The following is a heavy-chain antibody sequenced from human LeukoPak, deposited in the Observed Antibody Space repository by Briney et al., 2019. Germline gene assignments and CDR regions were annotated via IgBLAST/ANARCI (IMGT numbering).Heavy chain of an antibody. D-gene: IGHD5-18*01. Sequence: GGSLRLSCAASGFTFSSYAMHWVRQAPGKGLEWVAVISYDGSNKYYADSVKGRFTISRDNSKNTLYLQMNSLRAEDTAVYYCARSSPQLWLSSYFDYWGQGTLVTVSS. V-gene: IGHV3-30*04. CDR1: GFTFSSYA. J-gene: IGHJ4*02. CDR3: ARSSPQLWLSSYFDY. CDR2: ISYDGSNK.